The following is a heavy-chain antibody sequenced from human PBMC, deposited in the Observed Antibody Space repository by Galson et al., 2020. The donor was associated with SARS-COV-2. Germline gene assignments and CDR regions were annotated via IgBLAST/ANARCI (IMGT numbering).Heavy chain of an antibody. J-gene: IGHJ6*02. CDR2: ISYDGSNK. CDR1: GFTFSSYG. Sequence: GGSLRLSCAASGFTFSSYGMHWVRQAPGKGLEWVAVISYDGSNKYYADSVKGRFTISRDNSKNTLYLQMNSLRAEDTAVYYCAKDVTYYDFWSGYLPREKPHDYYYYGMDVWGQGTTVTVSS. V-gene: IGHV3-30*18. CDR3: AKDVTYYDFWSGYLPREKPHDYYYYGMDV. D-gene: IGHD3-3*01.